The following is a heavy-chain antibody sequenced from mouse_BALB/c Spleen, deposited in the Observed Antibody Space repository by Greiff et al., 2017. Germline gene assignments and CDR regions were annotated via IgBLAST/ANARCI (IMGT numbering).Heavy chain of an antibody. D-gene: IGHD1-1*01. CDR2: IYPGDGDT. V-gene: IGHV1-87*01. CDR3: ARGSSSYYYAMDY. Sequence: VKLMESGAELARPGASVKLSCKASGYTFTSYWMQWVKQRPGQGLEWIGAIYPGDGDTRYTQKFKGKATLTADKSSSTAYMQLSSLASEDSAVYYCARGSSSYYYAMDYWGQGTSVTVSS. J-gene: IGHJ4*01. CDR1: GYTFTSYW.